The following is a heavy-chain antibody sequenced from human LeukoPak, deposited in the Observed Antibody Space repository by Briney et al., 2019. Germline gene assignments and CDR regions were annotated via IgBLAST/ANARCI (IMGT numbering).Heavy chain of an antibody. CDR2: INHSGST. V-gene: IGHV4-34*01. D-gene: IGHD6-19*01. J-gene: IGHJ4*02. CDR3: ATGRRGWLGY. CDR1: GGSFSGYF. Sequence: SESLSLTCAVYGGSFSGYFWSWIRPPPGTGMEWIGEINHSGSTNYNPSLKSRVTISVDTSKNQFSLKLSSVTAADTAVYYCATGRRGWLGYWGKGTLVTVSS.